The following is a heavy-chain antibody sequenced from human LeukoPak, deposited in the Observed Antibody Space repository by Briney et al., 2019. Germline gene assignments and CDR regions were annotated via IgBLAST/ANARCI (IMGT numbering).Heavy chain of an antibody. CDR1: GGSVSSGGYS. CDR3: ARDNWNAFDY. Sequence: KTSETLSLTCAVSGGSVSSGGYSWSWIRQPPGKGLEWIGYIYHSGSTYYNPSLKSRVTISVDRSKNQFSLKLSSVTAADTAVYYCARDNWNAFDYWGQGTLVTVSS. D-gene: IGHD1-20*01. V-gene: IGHV4-30-2*01. CDR2: IYHSGST. J-gene: IGHJ4*02.